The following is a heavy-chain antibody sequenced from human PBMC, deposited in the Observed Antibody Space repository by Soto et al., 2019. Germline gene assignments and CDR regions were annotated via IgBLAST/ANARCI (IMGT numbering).Heavy chain of an antibody. Sequence: KPSETLSLTCAVYGGSFSGYYWSWIRQPPGKGLEWIGEINHSGSTNYNPSLKSRVTISVDTSKNQFSLKLSSVTAADTAVYYCARGRCSSTSCSNYGMDVWGQGTTVTVSS. CDR3: ARGRCSSTSCSNYGMDV. CDR1: GGSFSGYY. CDR2: INHSGST. J-gene: IGHJ6*02. V-gene: IGHV4-34*01. D-gene: IGHD2-2*01.